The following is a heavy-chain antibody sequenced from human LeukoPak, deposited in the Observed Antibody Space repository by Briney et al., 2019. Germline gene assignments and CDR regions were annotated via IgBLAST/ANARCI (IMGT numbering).Heavy chain of an antibody. CDR2: IIPIFGTA. CDR1: GGTFSSYA. Sequence: ASVKVSCKASGGTFSSYAISWVRQAPGQGLEWMGGIIPIFGTANYAQKFQGRVTITTDESTSTAYMELSSLRSEDTAVYYCARGALDDSSGYYYAPLIYWGQGTLVTVSS. CDR3: ARGALDDSSGYYYAPLIY. V-gene: IGHV1-69*05. D-gene: IGHD3-22*01. J-gene: IGHJ4*02.